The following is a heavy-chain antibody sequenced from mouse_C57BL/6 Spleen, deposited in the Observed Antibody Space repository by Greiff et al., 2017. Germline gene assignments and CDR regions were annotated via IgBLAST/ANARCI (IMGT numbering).Heavy chain of an antibody. V-gene: IGHV1-50*01. D-gene: IGHD2-4*01. J-gene: IGHJ3*01. CDR2: IDPSDSYT. Sequence: QVQLQQPGAELVKPGASVKLSCKASGYTFTSYWMQWVKQRPGQGLEWIGEIDPSDSYTNYNQKFKGKATLTVATSSSTAYMQLSSLTSEDSAVYYCARRENLDYDPFAYWGQGTLVTVSA. CDR3: ARRENLDYDPFAY. CDR1: GYTFTSYW.